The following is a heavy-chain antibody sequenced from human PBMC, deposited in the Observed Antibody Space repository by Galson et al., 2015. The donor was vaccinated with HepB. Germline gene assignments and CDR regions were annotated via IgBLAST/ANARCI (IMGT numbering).Heavy chain of an antibody. Sequence: SETLSLTCTVSGGSISSYYWSWIRQPPGKGLEWIGYIYYSGSTNYNPSLKSRVTISVDTSKNQFSLKLSSVTAADTAVYYCARSVTTVTIRGLFDYWGQETLVTVSS. CDR3: ARSVTTVTIRGLFDY. CDR2: IYYSGST. V-gene: IGHV4-59*08. CDR1: GGSISSYY. J-gene: IGHJ4*02. D-gene: IGHD4-17*01.